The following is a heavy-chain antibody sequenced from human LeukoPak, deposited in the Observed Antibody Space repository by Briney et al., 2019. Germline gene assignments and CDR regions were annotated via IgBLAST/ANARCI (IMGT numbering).Heavy chain of an antibody. CDR2: IYHSGST. J-gene: IGHJ6*03. CDR1: GGSISSNNW. Sequence: SGTLSLTCAVSGGSISSNNWWSWVRQPPGKGLEWIGEIYHSGSTNYNPSLKSRVTISVDKSKNQFSLKLSSVTAADTAAYYCARVGEFVVVTASTHSYYMDVWGKGTTVTVSS. CDR3: ARVGEFVVVTASTHSYYMDV. D-gene: IGHD2-21*02. V-gene: IGHV4-4*02.